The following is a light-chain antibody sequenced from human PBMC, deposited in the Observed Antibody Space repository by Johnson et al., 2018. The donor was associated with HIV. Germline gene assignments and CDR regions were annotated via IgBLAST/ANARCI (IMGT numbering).Light chain of an antibody. CDR1: SSNIGNNY. CDR2: DNN. J-gene: IGLJ1*01. CDR3: GTWDNSLRTGF. Sequence: QSVLTQPPSVSAAPGQKVTISCSGSSSNIGNNYVSWYQQVPGTAPKLLIYDNNERPSGIPDRFSGSKSGTSATLGITGLQTGDEGDYYCGTWDNSLRTGFFGPGTTVTVL. V-gene: IGLV1-51*01.